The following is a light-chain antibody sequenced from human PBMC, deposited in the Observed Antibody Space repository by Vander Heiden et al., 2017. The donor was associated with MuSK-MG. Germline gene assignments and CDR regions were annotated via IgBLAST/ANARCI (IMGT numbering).Light chain of an antibody. CDR2: SNN. CDR1: NSNIGTYT. V-gene: IGLV1-44*01. J-gene: IGLJ2*01. Sequence: QSVLTQPPSASGTPGQRVTISCSGSNSNIGTYTVNWYQQLPGTAPKLLIYSNNRRPSGVPDRFSGSKSGTSASLAISGLQSEDEADYYCAAWDGSLKGVVFGGGTKLTVL. CDR3: AAWDGSLKGVV.